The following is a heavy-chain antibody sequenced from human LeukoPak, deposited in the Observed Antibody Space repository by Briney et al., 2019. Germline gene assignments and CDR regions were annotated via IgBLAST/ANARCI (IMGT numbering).Heavy chain of an antibody. V-gene: IGHV4-31*03. CDR2: IYYSGST. CDR1: GGSISSGGYY. D-gene: IGHD3-10*01. CDR3: ASGTSYYYGSGSRPYFDY. Sequence: SSETLSLTCTVSGGSISSGGYYWSWIRQHPGKGLEWTGYIYYSGSTYYNPSLKSRVTISVDTSKNQFSLKLSSVAAADTAVYYCASGTSYYYGSGSRPYFDYWGQGTLVTVSS. J-gene: IGHJ4*02.